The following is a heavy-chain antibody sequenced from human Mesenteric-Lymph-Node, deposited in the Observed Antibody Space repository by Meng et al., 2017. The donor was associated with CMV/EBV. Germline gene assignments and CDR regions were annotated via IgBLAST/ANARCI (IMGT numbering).Heavy chain of an antibody. CDR2: IYYSGST. CDR3: ARDYYDSSGGFDY. D-gene: IGHD3-22*01. J-gene: IGHJ4*02. V-gene: IGHV4-31*02. Sequence: SGGSISSGGWYWSWIRQHPGKGLEWIGYIYYSGSTYYIPSLKSRVTISVDTSKNQFSLKLSSVTAADTAVYYCARDYYDSSGGFDYWGQGTLVTVSS. CDR1: GGSISSGGWY.